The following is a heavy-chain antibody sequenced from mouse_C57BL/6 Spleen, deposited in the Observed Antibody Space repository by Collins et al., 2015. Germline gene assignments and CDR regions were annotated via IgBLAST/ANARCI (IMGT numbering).Heavy chain of an antibody. CDR1: GYTFTDYY. D-gene: IGHD2-4*01. CDR2: INPNNGGT. Sequence: LQQSGPELVKPGASVKISCKASGYTFTDYYMNWVKQSHGKSLEWIGDINPNNGGTSYNQKFKGKATLTADKSSSTAYMEFRSLTSEDSAVYFCARDRPYDYDDGAWFAYWGQGTLVTVSA. V-gene: IGHV1-26*01. CDR3: ARDRPYDYDDGAWFAY. J-gene: IGHJ3*01.